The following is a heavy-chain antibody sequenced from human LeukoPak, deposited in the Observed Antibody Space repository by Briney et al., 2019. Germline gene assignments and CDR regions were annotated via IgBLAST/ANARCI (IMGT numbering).Heavy chain of an antibody. CDR3: AKGVYFFDN. J-gene: IGHJ4*02. Sequence: PGGSLRLSCAASGFTFSSYEMNWDRQAPGKGLEWVSYISSSGSTIYYADSVKGRFTISRDNSKNTLYLQMNNLRPEDTAVYYCAKGVYFFDNWGQGTLVTVST. CDR2: ISSSGSTI. CDR1: GFTFSSYE. V-gene: IGHV3-48*03.